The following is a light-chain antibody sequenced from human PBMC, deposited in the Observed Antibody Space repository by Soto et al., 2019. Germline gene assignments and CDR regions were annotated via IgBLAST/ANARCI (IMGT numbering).Light chain of an antibody. V-gene: IGKV3-11*01. CDR3: QQRTDWPT. Sequence: EIVLTQSPATLSLSPGESATLSSRASQSVSHFLAWYQQKPGQAPRLLIYDTSSRATGIPGRFSGSGSGTDFTLTIDILEPADAAVYYCQQRTDWPTFGGGTKVEI. J-gene: IGKJ4*01. CDR2: DTS. CDR1: QSVSHF.